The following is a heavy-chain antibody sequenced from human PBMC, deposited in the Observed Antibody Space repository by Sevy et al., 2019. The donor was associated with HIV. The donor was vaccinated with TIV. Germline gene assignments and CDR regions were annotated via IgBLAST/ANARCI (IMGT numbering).Heavy chain of an antibody. CDR3: ATHAGIAAAGRVFDY. Sequence: GGSLRLSCVASGFTFSDHYMEWVRQAPGKGLEWVGRTRNKADGYTTEYAASAKGRFTISRDESKNSLYVQMNSLKAEDTAVYYCATHAGIAAAGRVFDYWGQGTLVTVSS. CDR2: TRNKADGYTT. V-gene: IGHV3-72*01. D-gene: IGHD6-13*01. J-gene: IGHJ4*02. CDR1: GFTFSDHY.